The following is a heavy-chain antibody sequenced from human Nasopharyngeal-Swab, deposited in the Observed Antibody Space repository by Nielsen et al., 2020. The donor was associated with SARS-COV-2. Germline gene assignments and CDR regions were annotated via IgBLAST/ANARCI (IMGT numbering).Heavy chain of an antibody. CDR1: GGSISSGGYY. J-gene: IGHJ6*03. D-gene: IGHD3-3*01. Sequence: SETLSLTCNVSGGSISSGGYYWSWIRQHPGKGLEWIGYIYYSRSTYYNPSLKSRVTISVDTSKNQFSLKLSSVTAADTAVYYCARASSQREIVGVVSIYYYYYYMDVWGKGTTVTVSS. CDR2: IYYSRST. CDR3: ARASSQREIVGVVSIYYYYYYMDV. V-gene: IGHV4-31*03.